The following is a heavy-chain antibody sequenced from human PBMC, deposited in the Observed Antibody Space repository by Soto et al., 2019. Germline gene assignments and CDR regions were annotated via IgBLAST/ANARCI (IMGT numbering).Heavy chain of an antibody. CDR2: INPSGST. Sequence: SETLSLTCDVYGGSFNGYFWTWIRQPPGKGLEWLGQINPSGSTNDNPSLKSRVIMSVDTSKNRVSLNLLSVTAADTAVYYCARGLIALGGTVSHWGRGTLVTVSS. D-gene: IGHD1-26*01. CDR3: ARGLIALGGTVSH. V-gene: IGHV4-34*01. J-gene: IGHJ4*02. CDR1: GGSFNGYF.